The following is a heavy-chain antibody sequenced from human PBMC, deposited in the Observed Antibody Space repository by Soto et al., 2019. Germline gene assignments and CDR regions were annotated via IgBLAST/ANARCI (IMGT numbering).Heavy chain of an antibody. D-gene: IGHD3-10*01. CDR1: GGSFSGDY. J-gene: IGHJ4*02. V-gene: IGHV4-34*01. CDR3: ARGPLHYYGSGSYPYFDY. CDR2: INHSGST. Sequence: SETLSLTCAVYGGSFSGDYWSWIRQPPGKGLEWIGEINHSGSTNYNPSLKSRVTISVDTSKNQFSLKLSSVTAADTAVYYCARGPLHYYGSGSYPYFDYWGQGTLVTVSS.